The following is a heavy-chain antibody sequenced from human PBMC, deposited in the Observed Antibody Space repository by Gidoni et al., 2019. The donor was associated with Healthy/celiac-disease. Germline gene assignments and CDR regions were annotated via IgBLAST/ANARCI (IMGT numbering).Heavy chain of an antibody. D-gene: IGHD6-19*01. CDR3: TSNPSGYSSGWYSH. Sequence: EVQLVESGGGLVQPGGSLKLSCAASGFTFRGSAMHWVRQASGQGLEWVGRIRSKANSYATAYAASVKGRFTISRDDSKNTAYLQMNSLKTEDTAVYYCTSNPSGYSSGWYSHWGQGTLVTVSS. CDR2: IRSKANSYAT. J-gene: IGHJ4*02. V-gene: IGHV3-73*02. CDR1: GFTFRGSA.